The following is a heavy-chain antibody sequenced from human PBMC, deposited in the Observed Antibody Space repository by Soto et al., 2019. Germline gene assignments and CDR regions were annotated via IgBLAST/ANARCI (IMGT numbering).Heavy chain of an antibody. CDR1: GGSISSGGYY. V-gene: IGHV4-31*03. CDR2: IYYSGRT. D-gene: IGHD2-2*03. J-gene: IGHJ4*02. Sequence: QVQLQESGPGLVKPSQTLSLTRTVSGGSISSGGYYWSWIRQHPGKGLEWIGYIYYSGRTYYNPSHKGRVTISVDTSKYQFSLKLSSVTAADPAVYYCARTGERWILGYYFDYWGQGTLVTVSS. CDR3: ARTGERWILGYYFDY.